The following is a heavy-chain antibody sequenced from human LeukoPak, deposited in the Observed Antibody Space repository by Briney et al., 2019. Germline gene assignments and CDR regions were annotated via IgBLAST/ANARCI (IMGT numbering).Heavy chain of an antibody. CDR3: ARGPPRREGGGYYSPPDY. D-gene: IGHD3-22*01. V-gene: IGHV4-59*10. CDR1: GGSFSGYY. J-gene: IGHJ4*02. CDR2: IYTSGST. Sequence: SETLSLTCAVYGGSFSGYYWSWIRQPAGKGLEWIGRIYTSGSTNYNPSLKSRVTMSVDTSKNQFSLKLSSVTAADTAVYYCARGPPRREGGGYYSPPDYWGQGTLVTVSS.